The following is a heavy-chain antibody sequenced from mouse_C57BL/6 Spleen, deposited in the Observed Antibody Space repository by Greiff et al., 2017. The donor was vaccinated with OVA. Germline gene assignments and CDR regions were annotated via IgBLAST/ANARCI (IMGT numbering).Heavy chain of an antibody. Sequence: QVQLQQSGPELVKPGASVKISCKASGYAFSSSWLNWVKQRPGKGLAWIGRIYPGDGDTNYNGKIKGKATLTADKSASTAYMQLSSLTSEDSAVYCFAKGTAQALNFDDCGQGTTLTVSS. J-gene: IGHJ2*01. CDR3: AKGTAQALNFDD. CDR2: IYPGDGDT. V-gene: IGHV1-82*01. CDR1: GYAFSSSW. D-gene: IGHD3-2*02.